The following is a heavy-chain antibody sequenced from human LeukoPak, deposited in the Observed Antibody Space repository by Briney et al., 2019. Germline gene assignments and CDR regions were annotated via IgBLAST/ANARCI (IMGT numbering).Heavy chain of an antibody. CDR2: IIPIFGIA. CDR1: GCTFSSYA. J-gene: IGHJ4*02. V-gene: IGHV1-69*04. CDR3: ASTVEMATAYYFDY. D-gene: IGHD5-24*01. Sequence: SVKVSCKASGCTFSSYAISWVRQAPGQGLEWMGRIIPIFGIANYAQKFQGRVTITADKSTSTAYMELSSLRSEDTAVYYCASTVEMATAYYFDYWAREPWSPSPQ.